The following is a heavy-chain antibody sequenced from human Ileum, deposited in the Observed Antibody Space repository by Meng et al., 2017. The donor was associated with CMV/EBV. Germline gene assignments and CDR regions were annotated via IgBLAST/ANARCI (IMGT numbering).Heavy chain of an antibody. Sequence: QVQLHESGSGMVKPSQTLSLTCAISGDSVSSNIAAWSWIRQSPSRGLEWLGRTYYRSKWYDDYAVSVKSRVTITPDTSKNQFSLHLNSVSPEDTAIYFCAREMGAHDYWGQGTLVTVSS. J-gene: IGHJ4*02. CDR1: GDSVSSNIAA. CDR3: AREMGAHDY. D-gene: IGHD4/OR15-4a*01. CDR2: TYYRSKWYD. V-gene: IGHV6-1*01.